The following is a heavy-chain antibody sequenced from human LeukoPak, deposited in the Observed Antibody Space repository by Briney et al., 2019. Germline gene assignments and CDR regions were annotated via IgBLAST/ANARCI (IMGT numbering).Heavy chain of an antibody. CDR3: ARELPTYGGSTDY. CDR2: INPNSGGT. Sequence: GASVKVSCKVSGYTLTELSMHWVRQAPGQGLEWMGWINPNSGGTNYAQKFQGRVTMTRDTSISTAYMELSRLSSDETAVYYCARELPTYGGSTDYWGQGTLVTVYS. D-gene: IGHD4-23*01. V-gene: IGHV1-2*02. CDR1: GYTLTELS. J-gene: IGHJ4*02.